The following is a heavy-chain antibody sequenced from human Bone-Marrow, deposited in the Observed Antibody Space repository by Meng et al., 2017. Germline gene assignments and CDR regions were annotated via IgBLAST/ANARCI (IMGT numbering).Heavy chain of an antibody. Sequence: SCPSSGFPFSNYGMHWVRQAPGRGLEWVAIIWSDGSNKCYADSVKGRFTISRDNSKNTLYLQMHSLGAEDTAVDYCAGETIAVRPLTYYYYGMDVWGQGTTVTCYS. CDR2: IWSDGSNK. D-gene: IGHD6-6*01. J-gene: IGHJ6*01. CDR1: GFPFSNYG. V-gene: IGHV3-33*01. CDR3: AGETIAVRPLTYYYYGMDV.